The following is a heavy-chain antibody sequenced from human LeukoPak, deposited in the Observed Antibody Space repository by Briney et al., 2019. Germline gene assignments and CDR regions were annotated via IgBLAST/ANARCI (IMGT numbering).Heavy chain of an antibody. J-gene: IGHJ4*02. V-gene: IGHV1-2*02. CDR1: GYTFTGYY. CDR2: INPNSGGT. Sequence: ASVKVSCKASGYTFTGYYMHWVRQAPGQGLEWMGWINPNSGGTNYAQKFQGRVTMTRDTSISTAYMELNRLRSDDTAMYYCTRADWVGYSDYHPSHYWGQGTLVTVSS. CDR3: TRADWVGYSDYHPSHY. D-gene: IGHD5-12*01.